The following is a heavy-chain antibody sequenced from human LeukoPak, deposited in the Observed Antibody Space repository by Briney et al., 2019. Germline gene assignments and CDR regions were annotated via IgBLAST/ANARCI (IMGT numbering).Heavy chain of an antibody. CDR1: GGTFSSYA. CDR3: ARDMQVAATLPFDY. CDR2: IIPIFGTA. D-gene: IGHD2-15*01. V-gene: IGHV1-69*13. Sequence: GASVKVSCKASGGTFSSYAISWVRQAPGQGLEWMGGIIPIFGTANYAQKFQGRVTITADESTSTAYMELSSLRSDDTAVYYCARDMQVAATLPFDYWGQGTLVTVSS. J-gene: IGHJ4*02.